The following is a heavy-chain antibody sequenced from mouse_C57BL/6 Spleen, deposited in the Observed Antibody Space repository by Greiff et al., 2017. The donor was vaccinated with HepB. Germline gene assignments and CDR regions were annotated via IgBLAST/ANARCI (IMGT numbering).Heavy chain of an antibody. Sequence: DVKLQESGGGLVQPGGSLSLSCAASGFTFTDYYMSWVRQPPGKALEWLGFIRNKANGYTTEYSASVKGRFTISRDNSQSILYLQMNALRAEDSATYYCARLHYGSRGNFDYWGQGTTLTVSS. J-gene: IGHJ2*01. CDR2: IRNKANGYTT. D-gene: IGHD1-1*01. CDR1: GFTFTDYY. V-gene: IGHV7-3*01. CDR3: ARLHYGSRGNFDY.